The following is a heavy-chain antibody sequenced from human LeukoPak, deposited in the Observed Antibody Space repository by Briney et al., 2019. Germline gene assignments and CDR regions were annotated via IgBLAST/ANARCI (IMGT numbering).Heavy chain of an antibody. J-gene: IGHJ4*02. V-gene: IGHV1-18*01. Sequence: ASVKVSCKASGYTFTSYGISWVRQAPGLGLEWMGWISAYNGNTNYAQKLQGRVTMTTDTSTSTAYMELRSLRSDDTAVYYCARGTTYYYDSSGYYFGYWGQGTLVTVSS. D-gene: IGHD3-22*01. CDR3: ARGTTYYYDSSGYYFGY. CDR2: ISAYNGNT. CDR1: GYTFTSYG.